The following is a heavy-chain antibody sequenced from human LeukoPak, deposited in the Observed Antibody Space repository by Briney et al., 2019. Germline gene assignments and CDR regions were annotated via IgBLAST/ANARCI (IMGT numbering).Heavy chain of an antibody. J-gene: IGHJ4*02. CDR2: ISYDGSNK. Sequence: GRSLRLSCAASGFTFSSYAMHRVRQAPGKGLEWVAVISYDGSNKYYADSVKGRFTISRDNSKNTLYLQMNSLRAEDTAVYYCARDPLMAVAGTVDYWGQGTLVTVSS. V-gene: IGHV3-30-3*01. CDR1: GFTFSSYA. CDR3: ARDPLMAVAGTVDY. D-gene: IGHD6-19*01.